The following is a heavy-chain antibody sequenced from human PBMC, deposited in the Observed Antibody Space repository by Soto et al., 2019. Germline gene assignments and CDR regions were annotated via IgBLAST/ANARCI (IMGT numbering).Heavy chain of an antibody. CDR2: ISYDGSNK. CDR1: GFTFSSYG. Sequence: PGGSLRLSCAASGFTFSSYGMHWVRQAPGKGLEWVAVISYDGSNKYYADSVKGRFTISRDNSKNTLYLQMNSLRAEDTAVYYCAKDEAVDTAMVLVPHLFDYWGQGTLVTVSS. J-gene: IGHJ4*02. D-gene: IGHD5-18*01. CDR3: AKDEAVDTAMVLVPHLFDY. V-gene: IGHV3-30*18.